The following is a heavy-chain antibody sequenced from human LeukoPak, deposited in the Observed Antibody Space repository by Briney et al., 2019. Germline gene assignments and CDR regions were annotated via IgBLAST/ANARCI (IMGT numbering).Heavy chain of an antibody. CDR2: IYTSEST. J-gene: IGHJ4*02. V-gene: IGHV4-4*07. Sequence: PSETLSLTCTVSGGSISSYYWSWIRQPAGKGLEWIGRIYTSESTNYNPSLRSRVTMSVDTSKYQFSLKLNSVTAADTAVYYCARQSPGFMIAGYFDYWGQGTLVTVSS. CDR1: GGSISSYY. CDR3: ARQSPGFMIAGYFDY. D-gene: IGHD3-16*01.